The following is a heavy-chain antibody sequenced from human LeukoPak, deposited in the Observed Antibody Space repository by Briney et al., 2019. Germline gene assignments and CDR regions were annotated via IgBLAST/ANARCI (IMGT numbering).Heavy chain of an antibody. J-gene: IGHJ4*02. CDR3: ASTHDCGGDCYSFDY. V-gene: IGHV7-4-1*02. CDR2: INTNTGNP. D-gene: IGHD2-21*02. CDR1: GYTFTSYA. Sequence: ASVKVSCKASGYTFTSYAMNWVRQAPGQGLEWMGWINTNTGNPTYAQGFTGRFVFSLDTSVSTAYLQISSLKAEDTAVYYCASTHDCGGDCYSFDYWGQGTLVTVSS.